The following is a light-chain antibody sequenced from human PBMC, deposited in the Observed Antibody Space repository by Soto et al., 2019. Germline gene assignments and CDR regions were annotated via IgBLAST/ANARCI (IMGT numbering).Light chain of an antibody. CDR3: QSYDSSNLWV. CDR1: SGSIASNY. CDR2: EDN. J-gene: IGLJ3*02. V-gene: IGLV6-57*03. Sequence: NFMLTQPHSVSESPGKTVTISCTRISGSIASNYVQWYQQRPGSAPTTVIYEDNQRPSGVPDRFSGSIDSSSNSASLTISGLKTEDEADYYCQSYDSSNLWVFGGGTKLTVL.